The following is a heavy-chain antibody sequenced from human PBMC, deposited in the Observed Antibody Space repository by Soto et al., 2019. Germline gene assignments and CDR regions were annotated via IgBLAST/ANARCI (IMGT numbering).Heavy chain of an antibody. D-gene: IGHD5-18*01. CDR3: ASGYNYGYVVY. J-gene: IGHJ4*02. CDR2: IYYTGSS. Sequence: PSETLSLTCTVSGGSISNDYWIWLRQPPGRGLEWIGYIYYTGSSNYNPSLRGRVTMSVDTSKNQFSLKLSSVTAADTAVYYCASGYNYGYVVYWGQGTLVTVSS. CDR1: GGSISNDY. V-gene: IGHV4-59*01.